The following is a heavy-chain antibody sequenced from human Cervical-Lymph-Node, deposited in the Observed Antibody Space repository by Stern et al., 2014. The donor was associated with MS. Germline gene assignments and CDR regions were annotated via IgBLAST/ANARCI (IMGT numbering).Heavy chain of an antibody. Sequence: EVQLVESGGGVIQPGGSLRLSCTASGFTVSRDYMTLGRQAPGKGLEWVSLITNVGSTCYTDSVKGRFTISRDDSKNTVYLHMTSLRAEDTAMYYCARDTSSPERSDWWGQGTLVTVSS. CDR1: GFTVSRDY. V-gene: IGHV3-53*01. J-gene: IGHJ4*02. D-gene: IGHD1-1*01. CDR3: ARDTSSPERSDW. CDR2: ITNVGST.